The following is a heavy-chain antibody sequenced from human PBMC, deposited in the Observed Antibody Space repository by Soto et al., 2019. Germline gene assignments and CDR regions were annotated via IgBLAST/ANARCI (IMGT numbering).Heavy chain of an antibody. CDR2: IRNKPRSYTT. Sequence: EVQLVESGGDLVQPGGSLRLSCVASGFTLSDHYMDWVRQAPGKGLEWVGLIRNKPRSYTTDYAESVKGRFTISRDDSKNSLYLQMSSLTTEDTAIYYCADLTWGGYYLPWGQGTLVTVSS. D-gene: IGHD3-22*01. CDR1: GFTLSDHY. CDR3: ADLTWGGYYLP. V-gene: IGHV3-72*01. J-gene: IGHJ4*02.